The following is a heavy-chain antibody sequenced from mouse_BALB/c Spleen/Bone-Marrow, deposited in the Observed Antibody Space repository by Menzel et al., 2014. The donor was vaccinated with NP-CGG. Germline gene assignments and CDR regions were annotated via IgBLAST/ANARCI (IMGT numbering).Heavy chain of an antibody. Sequence: EVQRVESGGGLVKPGGSLKLSWAASGFTFSDYYMYWVRQTPEKRLEWVATISDAGSYTYYPDSVKGRFTISRDNAKNNLYLQMISLKSEDTAMYYCARDGDYRYAWFAYWGQGTLVTVST. V-gene: IGHV5-4*02. J-gene: IGHJ3*01. CDR3: ARDGDYRYAWFAY. CDR1: GFTFSDYY. D-gene: IGHD2-14*01. CDR2: ISDAGSYT.